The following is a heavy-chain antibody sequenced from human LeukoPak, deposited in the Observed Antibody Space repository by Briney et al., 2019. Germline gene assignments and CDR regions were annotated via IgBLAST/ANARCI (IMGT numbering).Heavy chain of an antibody. D-gene: IGHD3-22*01. Sequence: GESLQISCKGSGYSFTSYWIAWVRQMPGKGLEWMGIIYPSDSDTRYSPSFQGQVTISADKSISTAYLQWSSLKASDTAMYYCARRYDSSGLGFYGMDVWGQGTTVTVSS. CDR2: IYPSDSDT. V-gene: IGHV5-51*01. CDR3: ARRYDSSGLGFYGMDV. CDR1: GYSFTSYW. J-gene: IGHJ6*02.